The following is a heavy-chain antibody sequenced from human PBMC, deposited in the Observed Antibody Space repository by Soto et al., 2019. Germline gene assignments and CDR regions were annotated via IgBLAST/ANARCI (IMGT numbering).Heavy chain of an antibody. V-gene: IGHV3-30-3*01. CDR3: AKKLGTDY. CDR1: GFTFSSYA. D-gene: IGHD7-27*01. Sequence: QVQLVESGGGVVQPGRSLRLSCAASGFTFSSYAMHWVRQAPGKGLEWVAVISYDGSNKYYADSVKGRFTISRDNSKNPLYLQMNSLRAEDTAVYYCAKKLGTDYWGQGTLVTVSS. J-gene: IGHJ4*02. CDR2: ISYDGSNK.